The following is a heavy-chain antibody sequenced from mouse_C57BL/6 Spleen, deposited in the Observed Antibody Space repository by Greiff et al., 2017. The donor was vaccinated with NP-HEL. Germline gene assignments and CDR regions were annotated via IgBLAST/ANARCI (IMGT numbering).Heavy chain of an antibody. CDR3: ARGNGNFSWFAY. CDR2: IHPNSGST. CDR1: GYTFTSYW. Sequence: QVQLQQPGAELVKPGASVKLSCKASGYTFTSYWMHWVKQRPGQGLEWIGMIHPNSGSTNYNEKFKSKATLTVDKSSSTAYMQLSSLTSEDSAVYYCARGNGNFSWFAYWGHGTLVTVSA. V-gene: IGHV1-64*01. J-gene: IGHJ3*01. D-gene: IGHD2-1*01.